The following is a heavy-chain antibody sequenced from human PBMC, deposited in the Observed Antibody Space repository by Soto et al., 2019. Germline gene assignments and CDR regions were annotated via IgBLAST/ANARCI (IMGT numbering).Heavy chain of an antibody. CDR1: GGSVNSGGFY. D-gene: IGHD3-10*02. CDR3: ARYVSWGYFDY. CDR2: IYFSGST. Sequence: QVQLQESGPGLMKPSETLSLTCSVSGGSVNSGGFYWSWIRQPPGKGLELIGHIYFSGSTNHNPSLKSRVTIALDTSKNQFSLKLSSVTAADTAVYYCARYVSWGYFDYWGQGSLVTVFS. J-gene: IGHJ4*02. V-gene: IGHV4-61*08.